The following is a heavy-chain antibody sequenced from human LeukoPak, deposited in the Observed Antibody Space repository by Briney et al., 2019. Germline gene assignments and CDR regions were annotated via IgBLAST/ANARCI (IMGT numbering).Heavy chain of an antibody. J-gene: IGHJ4*02. CDR1: GYTSTGYY. V-gene: IGHV1-2*02. CDR3: ARSPGYYGSGTDLDY. CDR2: INPNSDGT. Sequence: ASVKVSCKASGYTSTGYYMHWVRQAPGQGLEWMGWINPNSDGTNYAQKFQGRVTMTRDTSISTAYMELSRLRSDDTAVYYCARSPGYYGSGTDLDYWGQGTLVTVSS. D-gene: IGHD3-10*01.